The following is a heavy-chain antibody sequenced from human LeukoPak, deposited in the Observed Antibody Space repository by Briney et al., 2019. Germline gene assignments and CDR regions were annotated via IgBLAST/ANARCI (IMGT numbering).Heavy chain of an antibody. J-gene: IGHJ4*02. D-gene: IGHD2-15*01. CDR2: IYYSGST. CDR1: GDSTNTYF. CDR3: AREGYCSGGSCCNTFDY. Sequence: SETLSLTCTISGDSTNTYFWSWIRQPPGKGLEWIGYIYYSGSTYYNPSLKSRVTISVDTSKNQFSLKLSSVTAADTAVYYCAREGYCSGGSCCNTFDYWGQGTLVTVSS. V-gene: IGHV4-59*12.